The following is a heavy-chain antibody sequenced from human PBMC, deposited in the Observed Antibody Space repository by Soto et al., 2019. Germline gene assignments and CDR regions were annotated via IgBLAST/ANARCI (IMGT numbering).Heavy chain of an antibody. CDR2: ISGSGGST. J-gene: IGHJ3*02. CDR3: AKDLTRATVNDAFDI. V-gene: IGHV3-23*01. CDR1: GFTFSSYA. Sequence: GGSLRLSCAASGFTFSSYAMSWVRQAPGKGLEWVSAISGSGGSTYYADSVKGRLTISRDNSKNTLYLQMNSLRAEDTAVYYCAKDLTRATVNDAFDIWGQGTMVTVSS. D-gene: IGHD4-17*01.